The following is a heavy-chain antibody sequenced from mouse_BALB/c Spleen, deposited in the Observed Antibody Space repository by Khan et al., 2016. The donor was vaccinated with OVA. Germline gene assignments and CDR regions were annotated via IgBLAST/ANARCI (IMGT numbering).Heavy chain of an antibody. CDR1: GFTFSTYA. CDR2: INSDGYYT. D-gene: IGHD4-1*01. Sequence: EVQLVESGGDLVKPGGSLRLSCAASGFTFSTYAMSWVRQPPDKRLEWVATINSDGYYTYYPDTVKERFTISRNNAENTLYLQMSSLKSEDTAIYYCASHLTGSFAYWGQGTLVTVSA. V-gene: IGHV5-6*01. J-gene: IGHJ3*01. CDR3: ASHLTGSFAY.